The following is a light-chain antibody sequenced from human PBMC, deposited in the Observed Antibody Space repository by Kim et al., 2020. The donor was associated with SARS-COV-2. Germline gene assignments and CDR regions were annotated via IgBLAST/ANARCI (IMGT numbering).Light chain of an antibody. CDR2: DVN. J-gene: IGLJ2*01. Sequence: QSALTQPRSVSGSPGQSVTISCTGTSSDVGGYNYVSWYQQHPGKAPKLIIYDVNKRPSGVPDRFSGSKSGNTASLTISGLQAEDEADYHCCSYAGSYIHVVFGGGTQLTVL. CDR1: SSDVGGYNY. V-gene: IGLV2-11*01. CDR3: CSYAGSYIHVV.